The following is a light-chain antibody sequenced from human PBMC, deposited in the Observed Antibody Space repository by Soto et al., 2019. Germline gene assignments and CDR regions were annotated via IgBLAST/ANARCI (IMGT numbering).Light chain of an antibody. CDR2: EES. CDR1: QAVPNN. CDR3: HQVKTYPRN. V-gene: IGKV1-9*01. J-gene: IGKJ4*01. Sequence: DIHLTQSPSFLSASVGDRVTITCRPSQAVPNNMAWYQQKPGKPPKLLIYEESTLHSGVPSRFSGRKSGTQFTLAIDSLQPEDFATYYCHQVKTYPRNFGGGTKVEIK.